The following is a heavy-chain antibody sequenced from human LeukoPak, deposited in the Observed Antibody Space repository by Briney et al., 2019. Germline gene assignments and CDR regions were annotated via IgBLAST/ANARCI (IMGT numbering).Heavy chain of an antibody. CDR3: ARVDFRGGYYDILTGYYPNHGMDV. D-gene: IGHD3-9*01. J-gene: IGHJ6*02. CDR2: IYGGAAT. Sequence: GGSLRLSCAASGLTVSSNHMSWVRQAPGKGLEWISVIYGGAATYYADSVKGRFTISRDNSKNTLYLHLNSLRAEDTAVYYCARVDFRGGYYDILTGYYPNHGMDVWGQGTTVTVSS. V-gene: IGHV3-53*01. CDR1: GLTVSSNH.